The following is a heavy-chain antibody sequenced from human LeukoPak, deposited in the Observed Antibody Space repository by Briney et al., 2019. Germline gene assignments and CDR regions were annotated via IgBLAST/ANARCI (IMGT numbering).Heavy chain of an antibody. Sequence: PGGSLRLSCAASGFTFSSYWMSWVRQAPGKGLEWVANIKQDGSEKYYVDSVKGRFTISRDNAKNSLYLQMNSPRAEDTAVYYCARKDYDFWSGQVGGFDYWGQGTLVTVSS. CDR2: IKQDGSEK. V-gene: IGHV3-7*01. CDR1: GFTFSSYW. J-gene: IGHJ4*02. CDR3: ARKDYDFWSGQVGGFDY. D-gene: IGHD3-3*01.